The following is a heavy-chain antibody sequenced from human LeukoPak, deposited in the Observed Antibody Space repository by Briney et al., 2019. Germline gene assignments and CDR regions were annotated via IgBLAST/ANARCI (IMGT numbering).Heavy chain of an antibody. D-gene: IGHD5-18*01. V-gene: IGHV3-30*14. CDR1: GFTFSSYA. CDR3: ASTALYYYGMDV. Sequence: GRSLRLSCAASGFTFSSYAMHWVRQAPGKGLEWVAVISYDGSNKYYADSVKGRFTISRDNSKNTLYLQMNSLRAEDTAVYYCASTALYYYGMDVWGQGTTVTVSS. J-gene: IGHJ6*02. CDR2: ISYDGSNK.